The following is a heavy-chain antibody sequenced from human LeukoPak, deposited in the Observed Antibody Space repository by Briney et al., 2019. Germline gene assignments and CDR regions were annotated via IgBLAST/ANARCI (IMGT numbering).Heavy chain of an antibody. D-gene: IGHD5-18*01. V-gene: IGHV1-18*01. Sequence: ASVKVSCKASGYTFTSYGISWVRQAPGQGLEWMGWISAYNGNTNYAQKLQGRVTMTTDTSTSTAYMELRSLRSDGTAVYYCARVPSPTAMGFFFDYWGQGTLVTVSS. CDR3: ARVPSPTAMGFFFDY. CDR2: ISAYNGNT. J-gene: IGHJ4*02. CDR1: GYTFTSYG.